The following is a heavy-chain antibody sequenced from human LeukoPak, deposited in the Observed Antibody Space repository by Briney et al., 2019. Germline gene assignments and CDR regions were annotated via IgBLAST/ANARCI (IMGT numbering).Heavy chain of an antibody. V-gene: IGHV4-39*07. CDR1: GGSISSGGYY. D-gene: IGHD5-18*01. CDR2: INHSGST. J-gene: IGHJ4*02. Sequence: SETLSLTCTVSGGSISSGGYYWSWIRQPPGKGLEWIGEINHSGSTNYNPSLKSRVTISVDTSKNQFSLKLSSVTAADTAVYYCARGLRGYSYGARRDDYWGQGTLVTVSS. CDR3: ARGLRGYSYGARRDDY.